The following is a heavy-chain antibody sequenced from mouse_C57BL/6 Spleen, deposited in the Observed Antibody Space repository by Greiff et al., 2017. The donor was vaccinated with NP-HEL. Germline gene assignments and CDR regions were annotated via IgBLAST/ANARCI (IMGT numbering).Heavy chain of an antibody. CDR3: ARGGGDYDYSYAMDY. J-gene: IGHJ4*01. CDR1: GYTFTSYW. Sequence: QVQLQQPGAELVRPGSSVKLSCKASGYTFTSYWMNWVKQRPIQGLEWIGNIYPSDGETHYNQKFKDKATLTVDKSSSTAYMQLSSLTSEDSAVYYCARGGGDYDYSYAMDYWGQGTSVTVSS. D-gene: IGHD2-4*01. CDR2: IYPSDGET. V-gene: IGHV1-52*01.